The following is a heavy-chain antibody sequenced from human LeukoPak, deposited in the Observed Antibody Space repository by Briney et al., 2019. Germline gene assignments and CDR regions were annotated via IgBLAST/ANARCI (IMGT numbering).Heavy chain of an antibody. D-gene: IGHD6-6*01. CDR2: FSGSGGNT. J-gene: IGHJ4*02. CDR1: GFTFSNYA. CDR3: ARDLGIAARPVFDQ. V-gene: IGHV3-23*01. Sequence: GGSLRLSCAASGFTFSNYAMNWVRQAPGKGLEWVSAFSGSGGNTYYADSVKGRFTISRDDSKNTLYLQVDSLRAEDTAVYYCARDLGIAARPVFDQWGQGTLVTVSS.